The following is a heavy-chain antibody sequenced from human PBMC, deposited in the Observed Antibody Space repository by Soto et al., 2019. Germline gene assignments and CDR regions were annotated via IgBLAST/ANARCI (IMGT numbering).Heavy chain of an antibody. CDR2: VYYTGTT. Sequence: SETLSLTCTVSGGSISSYFYIWVRQPPGKGLERIGSVYYTGTTDYNPSLKSRVTISVDTSKTQFSLNLRSVTAADTAVYYCARDLAAVPRAFDYWGRGTLVTVSS. CDR3: ARDLAAVPRAFDY. J-gene: IGHJ4*02. D-gene: IGHD6-13*01. V-gene: IGHV4-59*01. CDR1: GGSISSYF.